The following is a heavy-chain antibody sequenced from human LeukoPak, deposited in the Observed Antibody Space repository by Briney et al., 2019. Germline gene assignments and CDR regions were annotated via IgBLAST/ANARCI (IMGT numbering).Heavy chain of an antibody. CDR3: AKDLVGGNYAY. CDR2: TSSDGVEK. Sequence: PGGSLRLSCEASGFTFSHYGIHWVRQTPGKGLEWVAATSSDGVEKHYADSVKGRFTISRDNSKNTLYLQMNSLRAEDTAVYYCAKDLVGGNYAYWGQGTLVTVSS. J-gene: IGHJ4*02. CDR1: GFTFSHYG. V-gene: IGHV3-30*04. D-gene: IGHD3-3*01.